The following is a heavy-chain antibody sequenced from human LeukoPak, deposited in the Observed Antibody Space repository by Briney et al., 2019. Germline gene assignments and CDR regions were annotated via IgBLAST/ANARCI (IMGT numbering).Heavy chain of an antibody. CDR3: AKAGAVVVVAAKFFDY. CDR1: GFTFSSYA. Sequence: GGSLRLSCAASGFTFSSYAMSWVRQAPGKGLEWLSAISGSGGSTYYADSVKGRFTISRDNSKNTLYLQMNSLRAEDTAVYYCAKAGAVVVVAAKFFDYWGQGTLVTVSS. CDR2: ISGSGGST. J-gene: IGHJ4*02. D-gene: IGHD2-15*01. V-gene: IGHV3-23*01.